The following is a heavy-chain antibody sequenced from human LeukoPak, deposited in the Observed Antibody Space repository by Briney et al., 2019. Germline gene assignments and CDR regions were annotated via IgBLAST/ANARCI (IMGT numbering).Heavy chain of an antibody. Sequence: PSETLSLTCTVSGGSISSSSYYWGWIRQPPGKGLEWIGSIYYSGSTYYNPSLKSRVTISVDTSKNQLSLKLSSVTAADTAVYYCARHYYGSGTLITGDWFDPWGQGTLVTVSS. CDR2: IYYSGST. D-gene: IGHD3-10*01. J-gene: IGHJ5*02. CDR1: GGSISSSSYY. V-gene: IGHV4-39*01. CDR3: ARHYYGSGTLITGDWFDP.